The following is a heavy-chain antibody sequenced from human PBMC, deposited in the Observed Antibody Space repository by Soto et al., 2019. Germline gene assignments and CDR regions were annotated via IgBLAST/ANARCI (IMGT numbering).Heavy chain of an antibody. D-gene: IGHD2-2*01. CDR3: ARVPDR. J-gene: IGHJ5*02. CDR2: IYHSGST. CDR1: GGSISSSTFH. Sequence: PSETLSLTCTVSGGSISSSTFHWGLIRQPPGKGLEWIGYIYHSGSTYYNPSLKSRVTISVDRSKNQFSLKLSSVTAADTAVYYCARVPDRWGQGTLVTVSS. V-gene: IGHV4-39*07.